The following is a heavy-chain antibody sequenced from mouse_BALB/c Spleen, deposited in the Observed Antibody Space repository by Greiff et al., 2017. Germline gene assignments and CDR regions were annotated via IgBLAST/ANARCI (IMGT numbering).Heavy chain of an antibody. J-gene: IGHJ4*01. CDR1: GFNIKDTY. V-gene: IGHV14-3*02. Sequence: EVQGVESGAELVKPGASVKLSCTASGFNIKDTYMHWVKQRPEQGLEWIGRIDPANGNTKYDPKFQGKATITADTSSNTAYLQLSSLTSEDTAVYYCARRGTWKYYAMDYWGQGTSVTVSS. CDR2: IDPANGNT. CDR3: ARRGTWKYYAMDY. D-gene: IGHD2-14*01.